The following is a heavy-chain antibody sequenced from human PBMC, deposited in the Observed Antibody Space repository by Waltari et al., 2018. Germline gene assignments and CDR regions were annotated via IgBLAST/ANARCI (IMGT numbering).Heavy chain of an antibody. CDR3: ASSYYYGSGSYYSYYFDY. CDR1: GYSISSGYY. CDR2: IYHSGST. J-gene: IGHJ4*02. Sequence: QVQLQESGPGLVKPSETLSLTCAVSGYSISSGYYWGWIRQPPGKGLEWIGSIYHSGSTYYNPSLKSRVTISVDTSKNQCSLKLSSVTAADTAVYYCASSYYYGSGSYYSYYFDYWGQGTLVTVSS. D-gene: IGHD3-10*01. V-gene: IGHV4-38-2*01.